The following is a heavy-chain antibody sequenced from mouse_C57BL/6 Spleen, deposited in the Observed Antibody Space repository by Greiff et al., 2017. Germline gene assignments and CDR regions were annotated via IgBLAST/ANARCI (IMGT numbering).Heavy chain of an antibody. CDR3: ARASVY. CDR2: ISYDGSN. V-gene: IGHV3-6*01. CDR1: GYSITSGYY. Sequence: VQLKESGPGLVKPSQSLSLTCSVTGYSITSGYYWNWIRQFPGNKLEWMGYISYDGSNNYNPSLKNRISITRDTSKNQFFLKLNSVTTEDTATYYCARASVYWGQGTTLTVSS. J-gene: IGHJ2*01.